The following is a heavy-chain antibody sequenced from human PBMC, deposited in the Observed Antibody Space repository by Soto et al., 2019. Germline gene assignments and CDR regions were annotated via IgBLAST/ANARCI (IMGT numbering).Heavy chain of an antibody. CDR2: INAGNGNT. CDR1: GYTFTSYA. V-gene: IGHV1-3*01. J-gene: IGHJ5*02. Sequence: ASVKVSCKASGYTFTSYAMHWVRQAPGQRLEWMGWINAGNGNTKYSQKFQGRVTITRDTSASTAYMELSSLRSEDTAVYYCARKRSSSSSPNWFDPWDQGTLVTVSS. D-gene: IGHD6-6*01. CDR3: ARKRSSSSSPNWFDP.